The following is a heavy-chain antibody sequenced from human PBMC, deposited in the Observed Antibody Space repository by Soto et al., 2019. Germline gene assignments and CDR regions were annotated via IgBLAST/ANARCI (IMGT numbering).Heavy chain of an antibody. CDR1: GYTFTSYY. J-gene: IGHJ6*02. D-gene: IGHD2-2*01. Sequence: QVQLVQSGAEVKKPGASVKVSCKASGYTFTSYYMHWVGQAPGQGLKWMGIIDPSGTTTDDEQKLQGRVTMTRDTSTSTYYMPLSSLRSDDTAVYYCSRPQIASRYYYGMDVWGQGTTVTVSS. CDR3: SRPQIASRYYYGMDV. V-gene: IGHV1-46*01. CDR2: IDPSGTTT.